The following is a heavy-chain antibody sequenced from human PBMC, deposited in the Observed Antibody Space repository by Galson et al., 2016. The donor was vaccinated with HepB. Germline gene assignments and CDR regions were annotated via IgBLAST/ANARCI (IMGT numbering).Heavy chain of an antibody. D-gene: IGHD1-26*01. V-gene: IGHV4-4*07. J-gene: IGHJ5*02. Sequence: ETLSLTCTVSGGSVTTYYWNWIRQPAGKPLEWIGRLYPPESTNYNPSFESRVTMSIDTSKKEFSLKLTSVTAADTAIYYCARSNFYSRDAFFDPWGQGTLVTVSS. CDR1: GGSVTTYY. CDR3: ARSNFYSRDAFFDP. CDR2: LYPPEST.